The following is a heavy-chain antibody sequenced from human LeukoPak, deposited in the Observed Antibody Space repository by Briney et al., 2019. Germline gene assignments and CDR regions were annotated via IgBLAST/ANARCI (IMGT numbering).Heavy chain of an antibody. CDR2: IIPILGIA. J-gene: IGHJ4*02. D-gene: IGHD3-16*02. V-gene: IGHV1-69*02. CDR1: GGTFISYT. Sequence: ASVKVSCKASGGTFISYTISWVRQAPGQGGEWMGRIIPILGIANYAQKFQGRVTITAEKSTRKDYMEMRRLRSEDTAVYYCAINSRGGVIIYPPDYWGQGTLVTVSS. CDR3: AINSRGGVIIYPPDY.